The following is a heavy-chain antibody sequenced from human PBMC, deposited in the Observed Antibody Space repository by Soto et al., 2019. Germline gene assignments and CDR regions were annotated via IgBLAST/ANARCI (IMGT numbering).Heavy chain of an antibody. V-gene: IGHV4-34*01. D-gene: IGHD2-15*01. CDR1: GGSFSGYY. J-gene: IGHJ4*02. CDR2: INQSGST. Sequence: PSETLSLTCTVQGGSFSGYYLSWIRQPPGEGLEWIGEINQSGSTDSNPSLKSRVTISVDTSKNQFSLNLSSVTAADTAVYFCARLAVASRRFDYWGQGTLVTVYS. CDR3: ARLAVASRRFDY.